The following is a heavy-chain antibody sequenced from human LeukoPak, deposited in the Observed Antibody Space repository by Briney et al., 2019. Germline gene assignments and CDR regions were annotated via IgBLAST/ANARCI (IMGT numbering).Heavy chain of an antibody. CDR2: IYSGGST. CDR3: ARSIAVAETYWFDP. D-gene: IGHD6-19*01. Sequence: GGSLRLSCAASGFTVSSNYMSRVRQAPGKGLEWVSVIYSGGSTYYADSVKGRFTISRDNSKNTLYLQMNSLRAEDTAVYYCARSIAVAETYWFDPWGQGTLVTVSS. CDR1: GFTVSSNY. J-gene: IGHJ5*02. V-gene: IGHV3-53*01.